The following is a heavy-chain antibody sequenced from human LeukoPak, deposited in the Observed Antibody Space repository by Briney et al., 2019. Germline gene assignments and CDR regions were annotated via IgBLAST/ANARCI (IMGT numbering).Heavy chain of an antibody. CDR2: ITTRSAI. J-gene: IGHJ4*02. D-gene: IGHD6-13*01. CDR1: GFTFSSYS. V-gene: IGHV3-48*04. Sequence: GGSLRLSCAASGFTFSSYSMNWVRQAPGKGLEWVSYITTRSAIYYADSVKGRFTISRDNAKNSLYLQMNSLRAEDTAVYYRARGRQLVLLGLDYWGQGTLVTVSS. CDR3: ARGRQLVLLGLDY.